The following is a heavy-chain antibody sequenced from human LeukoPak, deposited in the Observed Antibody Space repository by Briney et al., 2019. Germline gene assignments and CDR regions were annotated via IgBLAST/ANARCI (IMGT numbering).Heavy chain of an antibody. CDR1: GGSISSYY. CDR2: IYYSGST. CDR3: ARDREQQLDY. V-gene: IGHV4-59*01. D-gene: IGHD6-13*01. Sequence: SGTLSLTCTVSGGSISSYYWNWIRQPPGKGLEWIGYIYYSGSTNYNPSLKSRVTISVDTSKNQFSLKLSSVTAADTAVYYCARDREQQLDYWGQGTLVTVSS. J-gene: IGHJ4*02.